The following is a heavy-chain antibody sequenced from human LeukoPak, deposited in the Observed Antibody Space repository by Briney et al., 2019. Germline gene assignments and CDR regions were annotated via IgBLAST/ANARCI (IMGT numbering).Heavy chain of an antibody. J-gene: IGHJ6*03. D-gene: IGHD1-1*01. Sequence: PGGSLRLSCAGSGFTFSSYWMLWVRQAPGEGLVWVSRISSDEISTNYAASVRGRFTISRDNAKNALYLQMDSLRAEDTAVYYCAKAGGTTGSMRFYMDVWGKGTTVTVSS. CDR2: ISSDEIST. V-gene: IGHV3-74*01. CDR3: AKAGGTTGSMRFYMDV. CDR1: GFTFSSYW.